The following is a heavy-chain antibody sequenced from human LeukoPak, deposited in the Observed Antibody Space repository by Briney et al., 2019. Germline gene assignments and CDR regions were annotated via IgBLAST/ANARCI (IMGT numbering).Heavy chain of an antibody. CDR3: AGHFGT. CDR1: GGSISSSYYY. CDR2: NYSGST. J-gene: IGHJ4*02. V-gene: IGHV4-39*01. Sequence: PSETLSLTCTVFGGSISSSYYYWGWIRQPPGKGLEWIGSNYSGSTYYNPSLKSRVTISVDTSKNQFSLKLRSVTAADTAVYYCAGHFGTWGQGTLVTVSS. D-gene: IGHD3/OR15-3a*01.